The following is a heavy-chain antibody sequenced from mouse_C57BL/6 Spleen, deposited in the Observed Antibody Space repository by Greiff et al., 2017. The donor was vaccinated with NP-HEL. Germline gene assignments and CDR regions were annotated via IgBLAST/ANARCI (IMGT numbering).Heavy chain of an antibody. CDR2: INPNNGGT. D-gene: IGHD1-1*01. CDR1: GYTFTDYN. CDR3: ARRYDGSSYDYAMDY. J-gene: IGHJ4*01. Sequence: EVQLQQSGPELVKPGASVKIPCKASGYTFTDYNMDWVKQSHGKSLEWIGDINPNNGGTIYNQKFKGKATLTVEKSSSTAYMERRSLTSEDTAVYYGARRYDGSSYDYAMDYWGQGTSVTVSS. V-gene: IGHV1-18*01.